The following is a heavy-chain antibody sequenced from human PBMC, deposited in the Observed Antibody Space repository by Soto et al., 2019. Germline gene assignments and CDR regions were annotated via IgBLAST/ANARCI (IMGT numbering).Heavy chain of an antibody. V-gene: IGHV3-23*01. CDR1: GFTFSSYA. D-gene: IGHD1-20*01. CDR2: ISGSGGST. CDR3: AKGRYNWNGVSILDY. Sequence: LRLSCAASGFTFSSYAMSWVRRAPGKGLEWVSAISGSGGSTYYADSVKGRFTISRDNSKNTLYLQMNSLRAEDTAVYYCAKGRYNWNGVSILDYWGQGTLVTVSS. J-gene: IGHJ4*02.